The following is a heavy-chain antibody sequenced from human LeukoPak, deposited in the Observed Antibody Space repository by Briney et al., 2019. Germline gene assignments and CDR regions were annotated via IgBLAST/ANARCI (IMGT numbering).Heavy chain of an antibody. CDR1: GFTFSSYA. CDR3: ARAGGVGNDY. V-gene: IGHV3-23*01. D-gene: IGHD1-14*01. Sequence: GGSLRLSCAASGFTFSSYAMSWVRQAPGKGLEWVSGISSSGGSTYYADSVKGRFTISRDNAKNSLYLQMNSLRAEDTAVYYCARAGGVGNDYWGQGTLVTVSS. J-gene: IGHJ4*02. CDR2: ISSSGGST.